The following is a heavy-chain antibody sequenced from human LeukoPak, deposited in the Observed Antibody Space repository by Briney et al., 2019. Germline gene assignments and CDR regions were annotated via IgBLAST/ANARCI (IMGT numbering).Heavy chain of an antibody. Sequence: GGSLRLSCTASGFTFGDYAMSWFRQAPGKGLEWVGFIRSKAYGGTTEYAASVKGRFTISRDDSKSIAYLQMNSLKTEDTAVYYCTRVSSITTIVVVIPFDYWGQGTLVTVSS. CDR3: TRVSSITTIVVVIPFDY. V-gene: IGHV3-49*03. CDR1: GFTFGDYA. J-gene: IGHJ4*02. D-gene: IGHD3-22*01. CDR2: IRSKAYGGTT.